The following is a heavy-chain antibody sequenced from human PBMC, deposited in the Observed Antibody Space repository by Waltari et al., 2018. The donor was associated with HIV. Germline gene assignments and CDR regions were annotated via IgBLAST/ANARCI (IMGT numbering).Heavy chain of an antibody. J-gene: IGHJ4*02. CDR3: ARHLAVAGTYFDY. Sequence: QVQLQESGPGLVKPSETLSLTCTVSGGSISSYYWSWIRQPAGNGLEWIGRIYTSGSTNYNPSLKSRVTMSVDMSKNHFSLKLSSVTAADTAVYYCARHLAVAGTYFDYWGQGTLVTVSS. CDR1: GGSISSYY. CDR2: IYTSGST. V-gene: IGHV4-4*07. D-gene: IGHD6-19*01.